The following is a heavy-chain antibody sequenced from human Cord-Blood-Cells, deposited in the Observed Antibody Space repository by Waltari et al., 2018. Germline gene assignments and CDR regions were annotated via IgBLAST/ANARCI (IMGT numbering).Heavy chain of an antibody. V-gene: IGHV1-69*09. CDR1: GGTFSSYA. CDR2: IIPILGIA. CDR3: ARAHCSSTSCYNWFDP. Sequence: QVQLVQSGAEVKKPGSSVKVSCKASGGTFSSYAISWVRQAPGQGLEWMGRIIPILGIANYAQKFQGRVTITADKSTSTAYMELSSLRSEDTAVYYCARAHCSSTSCYNWFDPWGQGTLVTVSS. J-gene: IGHJ5*02. D-gene: IGHD2-2*01.